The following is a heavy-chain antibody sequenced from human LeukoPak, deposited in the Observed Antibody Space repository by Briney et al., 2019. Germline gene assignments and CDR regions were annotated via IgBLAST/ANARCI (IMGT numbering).Heavy chain of an antibody. V-gene: IGHV4-39*01. Sequence: ASETLSLTCSVSGGSISSSSYYWGWIRQPPGKGLEWTGSIYYSGSTCYNPSLKSRVTISVDTSKNQFSLKLSSVTAADTAVYYCARPQGYQLLDFEYWGQGTLVTVSS. CDR1: GGSISSSSYY. CDR3: ARPQGYQLLDFEY. CDR2: IYYSGST. J-gene: IGHJ4*02. D-gene: IGHD2-2*01.